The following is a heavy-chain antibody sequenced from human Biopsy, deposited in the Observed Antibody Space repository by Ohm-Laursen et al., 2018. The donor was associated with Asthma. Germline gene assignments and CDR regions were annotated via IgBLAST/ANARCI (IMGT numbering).Heavy chain of an antibody. J-gene: IGHJ4*02. CDR3: ATDFPKDYVRYNFQF. CDR2: HDHEEGGT. V-gene: IGHV1-24*01. CDR1: GYSITDLS. Sequence: ASVKASCKVSGYSITDLSMHWVRQAPGQGLEWMGGHDHEEGGTVNARRFQGRVTMTEDTSTDTAYMELSSLSSDDTAVYYCATDFPKDYVRYNFQFWGQGTLVTVSS. D-gene: IGHD4-17*01.